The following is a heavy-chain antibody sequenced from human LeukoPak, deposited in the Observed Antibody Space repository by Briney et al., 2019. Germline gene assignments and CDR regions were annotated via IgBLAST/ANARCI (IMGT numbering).Heavy chain of an antibody. Sequence: GRSPRLSCAASGFTFSSYGMHWVRQAPGKGLEWVAVIWYDGSNKYYADSVKGRFTISRDNSKNTLYLQMNSLRAEDTAVYYCARDSQRVGYCSSTSCYLWFDPWGQGTLVTVSS. CDR2: IWYDGSNK. CDR3: ARDSQRVGYCSSTSCYLWFDP. V-gene: IGHV3-33*01. D-gene: IGHD2-2*01. J-gene: IGHJ5*02. CDR1: GFTFSSYG.